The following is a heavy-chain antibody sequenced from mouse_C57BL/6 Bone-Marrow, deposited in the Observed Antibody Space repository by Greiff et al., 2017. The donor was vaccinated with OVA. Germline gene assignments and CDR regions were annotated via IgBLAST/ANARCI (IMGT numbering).Heavy chain of an antibody. CDR3: ASLYYYGSSYDD. V-gene: IGHV1-81*01. J-gene: IGHJ2*01. D-gene: IGHD1-1*01. CDR2: LYPRSGNT. Sequence: QVHVKQSGAELARPGASVKLSCKASGYTFTSYGISWVKQRTGQGLEWIGELYPRSGNTYYNEKFKGKATLTADKSSSTADMELRSLTSEDSAVYFCASLYYYGSSYDDWGQGTTLTVSS. CDR1: GYTFTSYG.